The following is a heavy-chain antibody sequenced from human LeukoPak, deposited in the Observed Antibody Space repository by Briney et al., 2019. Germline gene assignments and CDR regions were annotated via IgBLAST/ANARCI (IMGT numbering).Heavy chain of an antibody. J-gene: IGHJ4*02. Sequence: GASVKSSCKASGYTFTGYYMQWGRQAPGQGVEWMGWINPNSGGTNYAQKFQGRVTMTRDTSISTAYMELSRLRSDDTAVYYCAREHYSNYEVHFDYWGQGTLVTVSS. D-gene: IGHD4-11*01. CDR2: INPNSGGT. CDR1: GYTFTGYY. V-gene: IGHV1-2*02. CDR3: AREHYSNYEVHFDY.